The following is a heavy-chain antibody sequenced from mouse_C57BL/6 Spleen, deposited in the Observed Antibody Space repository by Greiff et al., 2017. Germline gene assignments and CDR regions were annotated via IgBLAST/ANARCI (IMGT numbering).Heavy chain of an antibody. CDR2: INPSNGGT. CDR3: ARMGVYDYDVPAWFAY. D-gene: IGHD2-4*01. V-gene: IGHV1-53*01. J-gene: IGHJ3*01. Sequence: QVQLQQPGTELVKPGASVKLSCKASGYTFTSYWMHWVKQRPGQGLEWIGNINPSNGGTNYNEKFKSKATLTVDKSSSTAYMQLSSLTSEDSAVYYCARMGVYDYDVPAWFAYWGQGTLVTVSA. CDR1: GYTFTSYW.